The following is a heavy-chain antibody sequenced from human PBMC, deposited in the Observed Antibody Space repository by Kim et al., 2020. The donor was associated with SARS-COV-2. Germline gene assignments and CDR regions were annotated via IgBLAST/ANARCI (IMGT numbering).Heavy chain of an antibody. V-gene: IGHV1-69*13. J-gene: IGHJ4*02. Sequence: SVKVSCKASGGTFSSYAISWVRQAPGQGLEWMGGIIPIFGTANYAQKFQGRVTITADESTSTAYMELSSLRSEDTAVYYCARHIAYCGGDCYSGYYFDYWGQGTLVTVSS. CDR3: ARHIAYCGGDCYSGYYFDY. CDR2: IIPIFGTA. D-gene: IGHD2-21*02. CDR1: GGTFSSYA.